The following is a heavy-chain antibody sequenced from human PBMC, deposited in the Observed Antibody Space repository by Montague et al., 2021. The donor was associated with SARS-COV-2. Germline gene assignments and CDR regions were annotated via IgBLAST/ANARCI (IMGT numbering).Heavy chain of an antibody. D-gene: IGHD1-26*01. J-gene: IGHJ4*02. V-gene: IGHV3-48*03. CDR2: ISRSGSTI. CDR1: GFGFSSYE. Sequence: SLRLSCAASGFGFSSYEMNWVRQAPGKGLEWVSYISRSGSTIYYADSVKGRFTISRDNAQNSLYLQMNSLRAEDTAVYYCSRCFGKVRAMDRNDYWGQGTLVTVSS. CDR3: SRCFGKVRAMDRNDY.